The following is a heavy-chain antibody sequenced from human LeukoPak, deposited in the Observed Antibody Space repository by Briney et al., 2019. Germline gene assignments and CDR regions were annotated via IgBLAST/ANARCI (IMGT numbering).Heavy chain of an antibody. CDR1: GYTFTSYD. D-gene: IGHD2-15*01. CDR3: ATDSFPVVAARNWYFDL. Sequence: VASVKVSCKASGYTFTSYDINWVRQATGQGLEWMGWMNPNSGNTGYAQKFQGRVTMTEDTSTDTANMELSSLRSEDTAVYYCATDSFPVVAARNWYFDLWGRGTLVTVSS. V-gene: IGHV1-8*01. CDR2: MNPNSGNT. J-gene: IGHJ2*01.